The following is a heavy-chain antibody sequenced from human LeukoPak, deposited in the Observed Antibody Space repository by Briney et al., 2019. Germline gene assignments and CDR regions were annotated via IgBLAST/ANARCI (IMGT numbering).Heavy chain of an antibody. Sequence: GGSLRLSCAASGFTFSSYAMSWVRQAPGKGLEWVSTVSGGGGTTYYADAVKGRFTISRDNSKNTLFLQMNSLRAEDTAIYYCAKDMGYCSSATCYGLDYWGQGTLVTVSS. CDR3: AKDMGYCSSATCYGLDY. D-gene: IGHD2-2*01. CDR2: VSGGGGTT. V-gene: IGHV3-23*01. CDR1: GFTFSSYA. J-gene: IGHJ4*02.